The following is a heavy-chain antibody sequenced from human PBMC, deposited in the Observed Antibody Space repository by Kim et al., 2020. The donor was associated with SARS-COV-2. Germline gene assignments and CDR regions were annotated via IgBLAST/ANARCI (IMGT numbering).Heavy chain of an antibody. D-gene: IGHD5-12*01. V-gene: IGHV3-13*01. CDR3: ARGGYSGYDYGAFDI. Sequence: GSVKGRFTIYRENAKNSLYLQMNSLRAGDTAVYYCARGGYSGYDYGAFDIWGQGTMVTVSS. J-gene: IGHJ3*02.